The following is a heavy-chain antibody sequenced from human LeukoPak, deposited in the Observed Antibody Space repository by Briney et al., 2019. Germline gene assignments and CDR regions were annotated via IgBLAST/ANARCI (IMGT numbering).Heavy chain of an antibody. V-gene: IGHV3-30-3*01. J-gene: IGHJ6*02. D-gene: IGHD3-9*01. CDR2: ISYDGSNK. CDR1: GFTFSSYA. CDR3: ARDLVLRYFDWLLHGHYYYYGMDV. Sequence: PGGSLRLSCAASGFTFSSYAMHWVRQAPGKGLEWVAVISYDGSNKYYADSVKGRFTISRDNSKNTLYLQMNSLRSEDTAVYYCARDLVLRYFDWLLHGHYYYYGMDVWGQGTTVTVSS.